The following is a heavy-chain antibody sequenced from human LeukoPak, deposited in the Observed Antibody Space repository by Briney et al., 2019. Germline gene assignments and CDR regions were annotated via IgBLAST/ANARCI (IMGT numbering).Heavy chain of an antibody. Sequence: GESLKISCKGSGYSFTSYWIGWVRQMPGKGLEWMGIIYPGDSDTRYSPSFQGQVTILADKSISTAYLQWSSLKASDTAMYYCARRSDYYDSSGYYGDFDYWGQGTLVTVSS. CDR2: IYPGDSDT. CDR1: GYSFTSYW. D-gene: IGHD3-22*01. CDR3: ARRSDYYDSSGYYGDFDY. V-gene: IGHV5-51*01. J-gene: IGHJ4*02.